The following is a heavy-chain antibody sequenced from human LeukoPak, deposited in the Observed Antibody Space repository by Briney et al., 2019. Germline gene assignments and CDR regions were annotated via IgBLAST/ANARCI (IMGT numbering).Heavy chain of an antibody. D-gene: IGHD2-15*01. J-gene: IGHJ6*04. CDR1: GGSFNGYS. V-gene: IGHV4-34*01. CDR3: ARGHRSGEYCSGGTCFSSVSGLDV. Sequence: SETLSLTCAVYGGSFNGYSWSWIRQPPGKGLEWIGEINHSGSTNYNPSLKSRVTISIDTSKNQFSLKLSSVTAADTAVYFCARGHRSGEYCSGGTCFSSVSGLDVWGKGTTVTVSS. CDR2: INHSGST.